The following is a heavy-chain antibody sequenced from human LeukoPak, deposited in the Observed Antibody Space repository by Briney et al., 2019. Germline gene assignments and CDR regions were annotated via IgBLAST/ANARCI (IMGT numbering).Heavy chain of an antibody. CDR1: GGSISSYC. CDR2: IYTSGST. V-gene: IGHV4-4*07. D-gene: IGHD2-2*02. Sequence: PSETLSLTCTVSGGSISSYCWSWIRQPAGKGLEWIGRIYTSGSTNYNPSLKSRVPMSVDTSKNQFSLKLSSVTAADTAVYYCARDPCSSTSCYTWYFDLWGRGTLVTVSS. J-gene: IGHJ2*01. CDR3: ARDPCSSTSCYTWYFDL.